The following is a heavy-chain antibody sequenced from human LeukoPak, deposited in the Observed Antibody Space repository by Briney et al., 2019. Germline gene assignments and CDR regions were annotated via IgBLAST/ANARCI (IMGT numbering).Heavy chain of an antibody. Sequence: GGSLRLSCAASGFTFDDYAMHLVRQAPGKGLEWASGISWNSGSIGYADSVKGRFTISRDNAKNSLYLQMNSLRAEDTALYYCAKDIRAAVAGRFDYWGQGTLVTVSS. CDR2: ISWNSGSI. V-gene: IGHV3-9*01. D-gene: IGHD6-19*01. CDR3: AKDIRAAVAGRFDY. CDR1: GFTFDDYA. J-gene: IGHJ4*02.